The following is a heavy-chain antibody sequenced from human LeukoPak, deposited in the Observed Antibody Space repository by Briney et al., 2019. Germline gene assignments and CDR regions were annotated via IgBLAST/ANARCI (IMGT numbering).Heavy chain of an antibody. V-gene: IGHV1-18*01. CDR3: ARVSGVVDDILTGYYPEYNWFDP. CDR1: GYTFTSYG. Sequence: ASVKVSCKASGYTFTSYGISWVRQAPGQGLEGMGWICAYNGDTNYAQKLQGRVTMTTDTATSTAYMELRSLRYDDTAVYYCARVSGVVDDILTGYYPEYNWFDPWGQGTLVTVSS. J-gene: IGHJ5*02. CDR2: ICAYNGDT. D-gene: IGHD3-9*01.